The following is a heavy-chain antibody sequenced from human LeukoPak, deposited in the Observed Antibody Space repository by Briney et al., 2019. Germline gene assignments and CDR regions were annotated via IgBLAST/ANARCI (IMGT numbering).Heavy chain of an antibody. V-gene: IGHV3-20*04. CDR3: ATSTLILRLIFDY. CDR1: GFTFDDYG. D-gene: IGHD4-17*01. CDR2: INWNGGST. J-gene: IGHJ4*02. Sequence: GGSLRLSCATSGFTFDDYGMSWVRQAPGKGLEWVSGINWNGGSTGYADSVKGRFTISRDNAKNTLYLQMNSLRAEDTAVYYCATSTLILRLIFDYWGQGTLVTVSS.